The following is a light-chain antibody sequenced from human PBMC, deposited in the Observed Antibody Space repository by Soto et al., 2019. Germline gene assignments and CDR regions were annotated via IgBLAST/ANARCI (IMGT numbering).Light chain of an antibody. CDR3: QQLNTFPPLFT. CDR1: QGIRSY. Sequence: DIQLTQSPFFLSASVGDRVTITCRASQGIRSYLAWYQQRPGKAPELLIYGASTLRTGVASRFSGSGSGTEFTLSISILQTEDFATYFCQQLNTFPPLFTFGPGTKVDIK. V-gene: IGKV1-9*01. J-gene: IGKJ3*01. CDR2: GAS.